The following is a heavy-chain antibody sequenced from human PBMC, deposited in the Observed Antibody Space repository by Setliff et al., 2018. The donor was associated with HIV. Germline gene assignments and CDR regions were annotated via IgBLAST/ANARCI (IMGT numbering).Heavy chain of an antibody. D-gene: IGHD3-10*01. V-gene: IGHV5-51*01. J-gene: IGHJ4*02. CDR1: GYNLTSFW. Sequence: PGESLKIPCQGPGYNLTSFWIAWVRQMPGKGLEWMGIIYPADSDTRYSPSFQGQVTISADKSIRIALLQWRSLKASDTAIYYCARLPSLLWFGELNYYFDYWGQGTLVTVSS. CDR2: IYPADSDT. CDR3: ARLPSLLWFGELNYYFDY.